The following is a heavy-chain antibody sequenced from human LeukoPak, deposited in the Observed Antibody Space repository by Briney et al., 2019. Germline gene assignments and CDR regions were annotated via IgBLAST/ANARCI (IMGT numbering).Heavy chain of an antibody. CDR1: GFTFSDYY. CDR2: ISSSGSTI. CDR3: ARDLYYYYMDV. J-gene: IGHJ6*03. V-gene: IGHV3-11*01. Sequence: GGSLRLSCAVSGFTFSDYYMSWIRQAPGKGLEWVSYISSSGSTIYYADSVKGRFTISRDNAKDSLYLQMNSLRADDTAVYYCARDLYYYYMDVWGKGTTVTISS.